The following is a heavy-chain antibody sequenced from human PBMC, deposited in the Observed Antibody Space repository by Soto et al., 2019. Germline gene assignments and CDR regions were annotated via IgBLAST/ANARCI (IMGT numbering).Heavy chain of an antibody. Sequence: ASVKVSCKASGYTFTSYYMHWVRQAPGQGLEWMGIINPSGGSTSYAQKFQGRVTMTRDTSTNTVYMELSSLRSEDTAVYYCARGTRGYYDSSGYLGYWGQGTLVTVSS. V-gene: IGHV1-46*01. CDR2: INPSGGST. CDR3: ARGTRGYYDSSGYLGY. CDR1: GYTFTSYY. D-gene: IGHD3-22*01. J-gene: IGHJ4*02.